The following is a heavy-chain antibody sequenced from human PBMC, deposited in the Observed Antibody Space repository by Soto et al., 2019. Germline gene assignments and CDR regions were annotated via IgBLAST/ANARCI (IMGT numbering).Heavy chain of an antibody. J-gene: IGHJ4*02. V-gene: IGHV4-31*03. D-gene: IGHD3-3*01. CDR3: AAEVGFGPLFDY. CDR1: GGSISSGGYY. Sequence: QVQLQESGPGLVKPSQTLSLTCTVSGGSISSGGYYWSWIRQLPGKGLDYIGYIYYSGSTYYNPSLKSRVTISVDTSKIQFSLRLSSVTAADTAVYYCAAEVGFGPLFDYWGQGTLVTVSS. CDR2: IYYSGST.